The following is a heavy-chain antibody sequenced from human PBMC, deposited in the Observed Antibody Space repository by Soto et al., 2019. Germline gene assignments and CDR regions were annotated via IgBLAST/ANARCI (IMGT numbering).Heavy chain of an antibody. CDR2: IYYSGST. D-gene: IGHD3-22*01. V-gene: IGHV4-59*01. CDR1: GGSISSYY. J-gene: IGHJ6*02. Sequence: QVQLQESGPGLVKPSETLSLTCTVSGGSISSYYWSWIRQPPGKGLEWIGYIYYSGSTNYNPSLKSRVTLSVDTSKNQFSLKLSSVTAADTAVYYWARVYYDSSGYSYYYYYGMDVWGHGTTVTVSS. CDR3: ARVYYDSSGYSYYYYYGMDV.